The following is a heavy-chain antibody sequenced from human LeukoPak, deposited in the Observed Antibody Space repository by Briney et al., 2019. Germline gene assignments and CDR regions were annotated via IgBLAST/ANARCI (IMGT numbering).Heavy chain of an antibody. V-gene: IGHV3-23*01. J-gene: IGHJ4*02. CDR1: GFTFSSYA. CDR2: ISDSAGST. Sequence: GGSLRLSCAASGFTFSSYAMSWVCQAPGKGLEWVSTISDSAGSTYSADSVKGRFTISRDNAKNSLYLQMNSLRAEDTALYYCAKGYGSGSYYNSHLDYWGQGTLVTVSS. CDR3: AKGYGSGSYYNSHLDY. D-gene: IGHD3-10*01.